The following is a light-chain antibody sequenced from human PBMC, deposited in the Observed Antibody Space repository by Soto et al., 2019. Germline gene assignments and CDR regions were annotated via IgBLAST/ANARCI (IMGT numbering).Light chain of an antibody. CDR1: QSVSSSY. J-gene: IGKJ2*01. V-gene: IGKV3D-15*01. CDR3: QQYNDWPPYT. CDR2: GAS. Sequence: EIVLTQSPGTLSLSPGERATLSCRASQSVSSSYLAWYQQKPGQAPRLLIYGASSRATGIPARFSGSGSGTEFTLTINSLQSEDFAVYYCQQYNDWPPYTFGQGTKVDIK.